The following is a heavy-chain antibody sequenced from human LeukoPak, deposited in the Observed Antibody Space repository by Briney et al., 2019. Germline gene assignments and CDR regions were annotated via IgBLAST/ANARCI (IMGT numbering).Heavy chain of an antibody. CDR2: INPSGGST. V-gene: IGHV1-46*01. J-gene: IGHJ3*02. Sequence: ASVKVSCKASGYTCTSYYMHWVRQAPGQGLEWMGIINPSGGSTSYAQKFQGRVTMTRDTSTSTVYMELSSLRSEDTAVYYCARGPYSSGGRDAFDIWGQGTMVTVSS. CDR1: GYTCTSYY. D-gene: IGHD6-19*01. CDR3: ARGPYSSGGRDAFDI.